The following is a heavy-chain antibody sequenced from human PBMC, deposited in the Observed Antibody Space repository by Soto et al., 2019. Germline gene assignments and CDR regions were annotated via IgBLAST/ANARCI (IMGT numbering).Heavy chain of an antibody. D-gene: IGHD3-3*01. CDR3: AKGHFQTLLGVDTLFAY. Sequence: PGVSLRLSCAASGFTFNSYAVSWVRQSPGKGLEWVSLISGNGGTTNYADSVKGRFTISRDNSKKKLYLQMDSLRAEDTAVYYCAKGHFQTLLGVDTLFAYWSQGNLVTGST. J-gene: IGHJ4*02. CDR1: GFTFNSYA. CDR2: ISGNGGTT. V-gene: IGHV3-23*01.